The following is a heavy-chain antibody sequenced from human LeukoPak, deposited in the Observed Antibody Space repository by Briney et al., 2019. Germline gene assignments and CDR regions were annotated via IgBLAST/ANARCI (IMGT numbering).Heavy chain of an antibody. V-gene: IGHV3-30-3*01. J-gene: IGHJ4*02. CDR1: GFTFSSYA. CDR2: ISYDGSNK. CDR3: AREIVWSGYYGNDY. Sequence: PGGSLRLSCAASGFTFSSYAMHWVRQAPGKGLEWVAVISYDGSNKYYADSVKGRFTISRDNSKNTLYLQMNSLRAEDTAVYYCAREIVWSGYYGNDYWGQGTLVTVSS. D-gene: IGHD3-3*01.